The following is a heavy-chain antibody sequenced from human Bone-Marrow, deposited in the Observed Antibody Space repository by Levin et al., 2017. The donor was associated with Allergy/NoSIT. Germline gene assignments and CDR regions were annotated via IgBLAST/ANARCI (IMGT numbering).Heavy chain of an antibody. D-gene: IGHD2-15*01. V-gene: IGHV3-9*01. CDR1: EFTFDAYA. Sequence: QTGGSLRLSCAASEFTFDAYAMHWVRQVPGKGLEWVSGISWNSDNIGYADSVKGRFTISRDNAKTSLYLQMNSLRAEDTALYYCAKDHCSGGSCYFDYWGQGTLVTVSS. J-gene: IGHJ4*02. CDR3: AKDHCSGGSCYFDY. CDR2: ISWNSDNI.